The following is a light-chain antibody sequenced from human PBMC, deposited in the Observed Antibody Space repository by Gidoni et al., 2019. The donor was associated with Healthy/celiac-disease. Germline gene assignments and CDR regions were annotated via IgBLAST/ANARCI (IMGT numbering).Light chain of an antibody. CDR1: QSVCSN. Sequence: EIVMKQSPATLSVSPGERATRSCRASQSVCSNLAWYQLKPGQAPRLLIYGASTRATVIPARFSGSGSGTEFTLTISSLQSEDFAVYYCQQYNNWPRVTFGQGTKLEIK. V-gene: IGKV3-15*01. CDR2: GAS. CDR3: QQYNNWPRVT. J-gene: IGKJ2*01.